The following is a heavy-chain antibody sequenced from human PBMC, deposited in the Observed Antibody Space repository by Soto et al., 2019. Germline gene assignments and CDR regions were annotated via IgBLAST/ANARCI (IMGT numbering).Heavy chain of an antibody. CDR1: GGSISSGGYY. CDR2: IYYSGST. CDR3: ARDRERVVQRAFDI. Sequence: SETLSLTCTVSGGSISSGGYYWSWIRQHPGKGLEWIGYIYYSGSTYYNPSLKRRVTISVDTSKNQFSLKLSSVTAADTAVYYCARDRERVVQRAFDIWGQGTMVTVSS. J-gene: IGHJ3*02. D-gene: IGHD1-1*01. V-gene: IGHV4-31*03.